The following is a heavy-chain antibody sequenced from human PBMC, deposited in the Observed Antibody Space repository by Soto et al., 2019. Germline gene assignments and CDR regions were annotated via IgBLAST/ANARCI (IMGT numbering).Heavy chain of an antibody. Sequence: PGGSLRLSCAASGFNFNDYAMSWVRQAPGKGLEWVAVISGNGGFRYYADFVKGRFTVSRDNSKNTVYLQMSNLGSEDTAVYYCAKAQEGDMTLLIVVTCGMDAWGRGTTVTVSS. J-gene: IGHJ6*02. V-gene: IGHV3-23*01. CDR1: GFNFNDYA. CDR2: ISGNGGFR. D-gene: IGHD2-8*01. CDR3: AKAQEGDMTLLIVVTCGMDA.